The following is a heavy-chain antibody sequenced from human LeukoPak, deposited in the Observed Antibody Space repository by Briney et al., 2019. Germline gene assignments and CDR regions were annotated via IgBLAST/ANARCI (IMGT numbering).Heavy chain of an antibody. Sequence: GGSLRLSCAASGFTFSSYSMNWVRQAPGKGLEWVSSISSSSSYIYYADSVKGRFTISRDNAKNSLYLQMNSLRVEDTAVYYCARAAHYYDSGGFLPEAFDVWGQGTMVTVSS. V-gene: IGHV3-21*01. J-gene: IGHJ3*01. D-gene: IGHD3-22*01. CDR3: ARAAHYYDSGGFLPEAFDV. CDR2: ISSSSSYI. CDR1: GFTFSSYS.